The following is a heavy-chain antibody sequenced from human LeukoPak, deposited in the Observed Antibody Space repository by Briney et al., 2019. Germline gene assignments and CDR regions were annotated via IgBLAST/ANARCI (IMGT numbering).Heavy chain of an antibody. Sequence: ASVKVSCKASGYTFTSYDINWVRQAPGQGLEWVGWMTPESGNTGYAQKFRGRVSMTRDTSTGTAYMDLSSLRSEDTAVYFCARNLYGTGEFDYWGQGTLVTVSS. D-gene: IGHD7-27*01. V-gene: IGHV1-8*01. CDR2: MTPESGNT. J-gene: IGHJ4*02. CDR1: GYTFTSYD. CDR3: ARNLYGTGEFDY.